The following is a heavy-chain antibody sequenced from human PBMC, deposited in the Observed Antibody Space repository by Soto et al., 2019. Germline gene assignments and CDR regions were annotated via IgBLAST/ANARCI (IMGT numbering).Heavy chain of an antibody. CDR2: IFFSGRT. CDR3: VRSLMDV. Sequence: QMQLQESGPGLVKTSETLSLTCTVSGGSIRESGLYWGWIRQSPGKGLEWIGSIFFSGRTHYNPSLTSRVSISIDESKNQFSLNVISVTAADTGVYYCVRSLMDVWGKGTTVTVSS. J-gene: IGHJ6*03. CDR1: GGSIRESGLY. V-gene: IGHV4-39*01.